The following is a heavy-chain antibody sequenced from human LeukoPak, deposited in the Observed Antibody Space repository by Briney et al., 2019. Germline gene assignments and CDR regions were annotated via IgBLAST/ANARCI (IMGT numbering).Heavy chain of an antibody. CDR3: ARGPMSLGELSLDY. CDR2: INPTGGST. Sequence: ASVKVSCKASGYTFTSYYMHWVRQAPGQGLEWMGLINPTGGSTGYAQKFQGRVTMTRDMSTSTDYMELSSLRSEDTAIYYCARGPMSLGELSLDYWGQGTLVTVSS. V-gene: IGHV1-46*01. D-gene: IGHD3-16*02. CDR1: GYTFTSYY. J-gene: IGHJ4*02.